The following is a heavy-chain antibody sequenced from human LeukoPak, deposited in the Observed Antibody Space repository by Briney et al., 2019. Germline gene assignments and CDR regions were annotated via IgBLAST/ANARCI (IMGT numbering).Heavy chain of an antibody. CDR3: AREVLSRYFDWLGGNIRTRGALDY. CDR1: GFTFSSYA. Sequence: PGRSLRLSCAASGFTFSSYAMHWVRQAPGQGLEWVAVISYDGSNKYYADSVKGRFTISRDNSKNTLYLQMNSLRAEDTAVYYCAREVLSRYFDWLGGNIRTRGALDYWGQGTLVTVSS. CDR2: ISYDGSNK. V-gene: IGHV3-30-3*01. D-gene: IGHD3-9*01. J-gene: IGHJ4*02.